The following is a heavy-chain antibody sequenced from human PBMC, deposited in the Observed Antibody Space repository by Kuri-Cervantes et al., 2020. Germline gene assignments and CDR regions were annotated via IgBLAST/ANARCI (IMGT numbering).Heavy chain of an antibody. Sequence: GGSLRLSCAASGFTFSSYSMNWVRQAPGKGLEWVSSISSSSSYIYYADSVKGRFTISRDNAKNSLYLQMNSLRAEDTAVYYCAREQRRQLLPRNNWFDPWGQGTLVTVSS. D-gene: IGHD2-2*01. CDR1: GFTFSSYS. CDR2: ISSSSSYI. CDR3: AREQRRQLLPRNNWFDP. J-gene: IGHJ5*02. V-gene: IGHV3-21*01.